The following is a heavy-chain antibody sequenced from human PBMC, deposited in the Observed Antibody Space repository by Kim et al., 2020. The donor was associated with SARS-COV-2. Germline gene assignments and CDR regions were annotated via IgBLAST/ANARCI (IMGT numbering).Heavy chain of an antibody. CDR2: ISYDGSNK. CDR3: ARRKAGTITGHFDY. CDR1: GFTFSSYA. V-gene: IGHV3-30-3*01. Sequence: GGSLRLSCAASGFTFSSYAMHWVRQAPGKGLEWVAVISYDGSNKYYADSVKGRFTISRDNSKNTLYLQMNSLRAEDTAVYYCARRKAGTITGHFDYWGQG. D-gene: IGHD1-1*01. J-gene: IGHJ4*02.